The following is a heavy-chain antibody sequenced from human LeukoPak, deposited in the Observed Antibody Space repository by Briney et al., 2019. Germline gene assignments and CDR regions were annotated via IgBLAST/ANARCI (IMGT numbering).Heavy chain of an antibody. CDR3: AKDSYSFHTNDYYSHFDY. J-gene: IGHJ4*02. V-gene: IGHV3-23*01. D-gene: IGHD3-22*01. CDR1: GFTFSSYA. CDR2: ISSSGGST. Sequence: GGSLRLSCAASGFTFSSYAMSWVRQAPGKGLEWVSAISSSGGSTYYADSVKGRFTISRDNSKNTLYLQMNSLRAEDTAVYFCAKDSYSFHTNDYYSHFDYWGQGTLVTVSS.